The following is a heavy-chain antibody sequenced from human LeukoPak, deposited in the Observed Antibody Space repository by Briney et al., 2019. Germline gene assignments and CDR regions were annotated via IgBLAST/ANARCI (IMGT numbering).Heavy chain of an antibody. CDR2: IYYSGCT. CDR3: ASTPGSADY. V-gene: IGHV4-39*01. J-gene: IGHJ4*02. CDR1: GGSISSSSYY. Sequence: SETLSLTCTVSGGSISSSSYYWGWIRQPPGKGLEWIGSIYYSGCTYYNPSLKSRVTISVDTSKNQFSLKLSSVTAADTAVYYCASTPGSADYWGQGTLVTVSS.